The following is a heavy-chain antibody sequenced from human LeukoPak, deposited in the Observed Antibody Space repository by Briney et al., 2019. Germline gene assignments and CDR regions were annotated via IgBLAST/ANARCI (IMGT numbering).Heavy chain of an antibody. CDR3: AGSRDPYCGGDCYSPSVY. J-gene: IGHJ4*02. CDR1: GYSFTSYW. D-gene: IGHD2-21*02. CDR2: IYPGDSDT. V-gene: IGHV5-51*01. Sequence: GESLKISCKGSGYSFTSYWIGWVRQMPGKGLEWMGIIYPGDSDTRYSPSFQGQVTISADKSISTAYLQWSSLKASDTAMYYCAGSRDPYCGGDCYSPSVYWGQGTLVTVSS.